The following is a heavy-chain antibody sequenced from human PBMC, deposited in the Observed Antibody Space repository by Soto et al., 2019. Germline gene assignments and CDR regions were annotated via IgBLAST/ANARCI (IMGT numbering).Heavy chain of an antibody. V-gene: IGHV1-3*01. Sequence: QVQLVQSGAEVKKPGASVKVSCKASGYTFTSYAMHWVRQAPGQRLEWMGWINAGNGNTKYSQKFQGRVTITRDTSASTAYMELSSLRSEDTAVYYCARDQFTMVRASMWEGDYYYMDVWGKGTTVTVSS. J-gene: IGHJ6*03. CDR1: GYTFTSYA. D-gene: IGHD3-10*01. CDR2: INAGNGNT. CDR3: ARDQFTMVRASMWEGDYYYMDV.